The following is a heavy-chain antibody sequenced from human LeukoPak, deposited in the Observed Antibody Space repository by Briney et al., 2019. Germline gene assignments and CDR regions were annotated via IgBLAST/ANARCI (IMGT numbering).Heavy chain of an antibody. D-gene: IGHD4-23*01. CDR1: GYTFTGCF. CDR2: INPNSGGT. J-gene: IGHJ4*02. CDR3: ARGRGAATTVVTATLDDY. Sequence: ASVKVSCKASGYTFTGCFMHWVRQAPGQGLEWMGWINPNSGGTKYAQKFQGRVTITRDKSITTAYMELSRLTSDDTAVYYCARGRGAATTVVTATLDDYWGQGTLGTVS. V-gene: IGHV1-2*02.